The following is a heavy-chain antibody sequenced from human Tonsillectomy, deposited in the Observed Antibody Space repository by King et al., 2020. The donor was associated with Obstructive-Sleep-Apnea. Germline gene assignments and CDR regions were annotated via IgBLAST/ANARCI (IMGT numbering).Heavy chain of an antibody. D-gene: IGHD4-23*01. CDR1: GFSFSTYG. CDR3: AKDGTTVVESPYFDY. V-gene: IGHV3-30*02. J-gene: IGHJ4*02. Sequence: VQLVESGGGVVQPGGSLILSCAASGFSFSTYGMHWVRQAPGKGLEWGAFIGYDGNKKYYADSVKGRFTISRDNSKNMLYLQMNSPRVEDTAGYYCAKDGTTVVESPYFDYWGQGTLVTVSS. CDR2: IGYDGNKK.